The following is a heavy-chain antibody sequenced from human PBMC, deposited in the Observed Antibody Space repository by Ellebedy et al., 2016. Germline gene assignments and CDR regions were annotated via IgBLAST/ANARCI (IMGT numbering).Heavy chain of an antibody. Sequence: GESLKISXAASGFTFSSYAVSWVRQAPGKGLEWVSGISGSGTTTNYADSVKGRFTISRDNSKNTLYLQMNSLRAEDTAVYYCAKDRNYYGSGSGNWFDPWGQGTLVTVSS. V-gene: IGHV3-23*01. CDR2: ISGSGTTT. CDR3: AKDRNYYGSGSGNWFDP. D-gene: IGHD3-10*01. CDR1: GFTFSSYA. J-gene: IGHJ5*02.